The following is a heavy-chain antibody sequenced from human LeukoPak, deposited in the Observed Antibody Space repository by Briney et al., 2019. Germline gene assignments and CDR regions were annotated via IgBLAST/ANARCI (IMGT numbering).Heavy chain of an antibody. J-gene: IGHJ5*02. V-gene: IGHV3-74*01. D-gene: IGHD5-18*01. CDR2: INSDGSTT. CDR1: GFTFSSYW. CDR3: AKDPERGYSYGYYPNWFDP. Sequence: GGSLRLSCAASGFTFSSYWMHWVRQAPGKGLVWVSRINSDGSTTNYADSVKGRFTISRDNSKNTLYLQMNSLRAEDTAVYYCAKDPERGYSYGYYPNWFDPWGQGTLVTVSS.